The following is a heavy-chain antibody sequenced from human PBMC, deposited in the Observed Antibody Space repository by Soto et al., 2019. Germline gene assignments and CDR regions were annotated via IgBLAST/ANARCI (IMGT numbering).Heavy chain of an antibody. CDR1: GFTFSSYA. V-gene: IGHV3-23*01. CDR3: VKRRGAGGHFDY. J-gene: IGHJ4*02. Sequence: DVQLLESGGGLVQPEGSLRLSCAASGFTFSSYAMGWVRQGPGKGLEWVAVVSIGGSTHYADSVRGRFTISRDKSKNTLSLQMNSLTAEDTAVYFCVKRRGAGGHFDYWGQGALVTVSS. D-gene: IGHD2-15*01. CDR2: VSIGGST.